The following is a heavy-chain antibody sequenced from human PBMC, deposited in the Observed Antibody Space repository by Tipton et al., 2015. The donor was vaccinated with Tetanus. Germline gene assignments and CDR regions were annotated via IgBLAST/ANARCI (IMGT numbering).Heavy chain of an antibody. Sequence: QSGPEVKKPGASVKVSCKASGYTFTSYDINWVRQATGQGLEWMGWMNPNSGNTGYAQKFQGRVTMTRNTSISTAYMELSSLRSEDTAVYYCARCTYGWNYVNYYYYGMDVWGQGTTVTVSS. V-gene: IGHV1-8*01. CDR2: MNPNSGNT. CDR3: ARCTYGWNYVNYYYYGMDV. CDR1: GYTFTSYD. D-gene: IGHD1-7*01. J-gene: IGHJ6*02.